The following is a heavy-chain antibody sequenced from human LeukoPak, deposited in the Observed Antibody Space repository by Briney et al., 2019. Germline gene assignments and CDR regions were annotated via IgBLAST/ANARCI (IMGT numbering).Heavy chain of an antibody. J-gene: IGHJ4*02. CDR3: AREDPYYDYVWGSYRYGYYFDY. D-gene: IGHD3-16*02. Sequence: SETLSLTCTVSGGSISSYYWSWIRQPAGRGLEWIGRLYTSGSTNYNPSLKSRGTMSLDTSKNQFSLKLSSVTAADTAVYYCAREDPYYDYVWGSYRYGYYFDYWGQGTLVTVSS. V-gene: IGHV4-4*07. CDR2: LYTSGST. CDR1: GGSISSYY.